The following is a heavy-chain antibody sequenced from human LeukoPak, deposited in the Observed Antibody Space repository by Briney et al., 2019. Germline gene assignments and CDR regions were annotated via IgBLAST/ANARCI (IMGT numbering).Heavy chain of an antibody. J-gene: IGHJ6*03. CDR3: ARYSSVLSYYYMDV. D-gene: IGHD6-19*01. Sequence: SETLSLTCTVSGGSISSYYWSWIRQPPGKGLEWIGYIYYSGSTNYNPSLKSRVTISVDTSKNQFSLKLSSVTAADTAVYYCARYSSVLSYYYMDVWGKGTTVTVSS. CDR1: GGSISSYY. CDR2: IYYSGST. V-gene: IGHV4-59*01.